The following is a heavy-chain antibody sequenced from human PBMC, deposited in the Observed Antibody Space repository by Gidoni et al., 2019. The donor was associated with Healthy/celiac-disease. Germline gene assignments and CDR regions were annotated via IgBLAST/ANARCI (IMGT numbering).Heavy chain of an antibody. CDR3: ARVGEYYYYYGMDV. V-gene: IGHV1-8*01. D-gene: IGHD1-26*01. Sequence: VQLVQSGAEVKKPGASAKVYCKASGYTFTSYDINWVLQATGQGLEWIGSMNPNGGNTGYAQKFQGRVTLTRNTSISTAYMELSSLRSEDTAVYYCARVGEYYYYYGMDVWGQGTTVTVSS. J-gene: IGHJ6*02. CDR2: MNPNGGNT. CDR1: GYTFTSYD.